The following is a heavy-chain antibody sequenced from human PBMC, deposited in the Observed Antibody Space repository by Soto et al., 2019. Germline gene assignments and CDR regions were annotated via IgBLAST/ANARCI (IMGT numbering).Heavy chain of an antibody. V-gene: IGHV3-48*03. D-gene: IGHD1-7*01. CDR1: GFTFSSYE. CDR3: ARDLELELRPVYYYYGMDV. J-gene: IGHJ6*02. Sequence: PGGSLRPSCAASGFTFSSYEMNWVRQAPGKGLEWVSYISSSGSTIYYADSVKGRFTISRDNAKTSLYLQMNSLRAEDTAVYYCARDLELELRPVYYYYGMDVWGQGTTVTVSS. CDR2: ISSSGSTI.